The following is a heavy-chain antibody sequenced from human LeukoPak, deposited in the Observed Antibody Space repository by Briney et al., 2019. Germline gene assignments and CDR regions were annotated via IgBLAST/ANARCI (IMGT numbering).Heavy chain of an antibody. CDR2: ISGSGGST. V-gene: IGHV3-23*01. CDR1: GFTFSNYA. CDR3: AKREYYDSSGYSVF. Sequence: GGSLRLSCAASGFTFSNYAMNWVRQAPGKGLEWVSTISGSGGSTYYADSVKGRFTISRDNSKNTLYLHMNSLRAEDTAVYFCAKREYYDSSGYSVFWGQGTLVTVSS. D-gene: IGHD3-22*01. J-gene: IGHJ4*02.